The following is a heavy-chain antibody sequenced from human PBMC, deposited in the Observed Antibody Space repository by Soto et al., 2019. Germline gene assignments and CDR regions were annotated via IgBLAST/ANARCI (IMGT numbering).Heavy chain of an antibody. J-gene: IGHJ6*03. D-gene: IGHD2-15*01. CDR2: INSDGSVS. V-gene: IGHV3-74*02. CDR3: ARGECVGGSCDTLAGSFYYYMDA. Sequence: EVQLVESGGGLVQPGGSLRLSCAASGFTFRNYWMYWVRQAPGQGLEWVSRINSDGSVSSYADSVKGRLTIARDNVKNTLNLVKDSLSAEDTAVYDTARGECVGGSCDTLAGSFYYYMDAWGKGTTVTVSS. CDR1: GFTFRNYW.